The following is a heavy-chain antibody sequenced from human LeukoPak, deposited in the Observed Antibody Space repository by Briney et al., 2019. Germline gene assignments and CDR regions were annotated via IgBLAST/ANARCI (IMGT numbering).Heavy chain of an antibody. V-gene: IGHV3-72*01. J-gene: IGHJ4*02. Sequence: GGSLRLSCAASGFIFSDHYMDWVRQAPGKGLEWVGRTRNKANSYTTEYAASVKGRFTISRDDSKNSLYLQMNSLKTEDTAVYYCAKNYGSGSYYYDYWGQGTLVTVSS. D-gene: IGHD3-10*01. CDR1: GFIFSDHY. CDR2: TRNKANSYTT. CDR3: AKNYGSGSYYYDY.